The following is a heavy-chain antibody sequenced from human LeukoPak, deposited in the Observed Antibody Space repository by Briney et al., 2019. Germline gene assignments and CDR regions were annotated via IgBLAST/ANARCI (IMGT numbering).Heavy chain of an antibody. J-gene: IGHJ6*03. D-gene: IGHD3-16*01. CDR3: AKGGYHYYYYYMDV. CDR2: ISGSGGST. CDR1: GFTFSSYA. V-gene: IGHV3-23*01. Sequence: PGGSLRLSCAASGFTFSSYAMSWVRQAPGKGLEWVSAISGSGGSTYYADSVKGRFTISRDNSKNTLYLQMNSLRAEDTAVYYCAKGGYHYYYYYMDVWGKGTTVTVSS.